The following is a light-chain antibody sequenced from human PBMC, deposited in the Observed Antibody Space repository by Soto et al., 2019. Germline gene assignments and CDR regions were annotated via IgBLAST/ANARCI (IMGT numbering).Light chain of an antibody. CDR2: DVS. V-gene: IGLV2-14*03. J-gene: IGLJ1*01. CDR1: SSDVGDYNY. Sequence: QSVLTQPASVSGAPGQSITISCVGTSSDVGDYNYVSWYQHHPGKAPKLIIYDVSNRPSGVSYRFSGSKSGNTASLTISGLQPEDEADYYCSSYTTSNTRQIVFGTGTKVTVL. CDR3: SSYTTSNTRQIV.